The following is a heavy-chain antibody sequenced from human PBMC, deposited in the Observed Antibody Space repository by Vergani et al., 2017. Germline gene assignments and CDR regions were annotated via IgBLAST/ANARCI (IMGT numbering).Heavy chain of an antibody. V-gene: IGHV4-61*02. Sequence: QVQLQASGPGRVKPSQTLSLTCTMSGGSISAGYYFWSWIRQPAGKGLEWLGHISASGNASHSPSLKTRFSMSVDPSKNQFSLTVTSVTAADTAIYFCARRSGGYYSGVKVHPLRTSFYVCGHGTVVTVSS. CDR3: ARRSGGYYSGVKVHPLRTSFYV. D-gene: IGHD6-19*01. J-gene: IGHJ3*01. CDR1: GGSISAGYYF. CDR2: ISASGNA.